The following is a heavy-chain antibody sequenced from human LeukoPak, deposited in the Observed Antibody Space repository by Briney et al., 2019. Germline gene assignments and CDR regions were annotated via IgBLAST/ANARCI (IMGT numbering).Heavy chain of an antibody. V-gene: IGHV4-4*07. Sequence: SETLSLTCSVSGGSTRGYYWSWLRQPAGKGLEWLGRIDTNGPTKYNPSLRSRLTMSVDMSKNQFSLKLSSVTAADTAVYYCARDYDFWSSYPSADNYYFYMDVWGKGTTVTVSS. D-gene: IGHD3-3*01. J-gene: IGHJ6*03. CDR1: GGSTRGYY. CDR2: IDTNGPT. CDR3: ARDYDFWSSYPSADNYYFYMDV.